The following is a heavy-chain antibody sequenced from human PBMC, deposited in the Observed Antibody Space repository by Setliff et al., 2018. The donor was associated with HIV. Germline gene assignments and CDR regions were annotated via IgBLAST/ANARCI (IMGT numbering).Heavy chain of an antibody. CDR1: GYTFTSYY. CDR2: INPSGGNT. Sequence: ASVKVSCKASGYTFTSYYMHWVRQAPGQGLEWMGIINPSGGNTGYAQKVQGRVTMTRNTSISTAYMDLNSLKTEDTAVYYCTRHSTDPWSLLDYWGQGTLVTVSS. V-gene: IGHV1-46*03. CDR3: TRHSTDPWSLLDY. J-gene: IGHJ4*02. D-gene: IGHD4-4*01.